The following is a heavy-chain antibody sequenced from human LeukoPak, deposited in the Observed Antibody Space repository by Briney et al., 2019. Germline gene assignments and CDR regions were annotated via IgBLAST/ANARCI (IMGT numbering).Heavy chain of an antibody. CDR1: GYSFTSYD. V-gene: IGHV1-8*01. CDR3: ARGPTGQEVDF. Sequence: ASVKVSCKTSGYSFTSYDMNWVRQAARQGLERMGWMNSKSGNAGYAQKFQGRVTMTRDTSISTAYMELSSLRSEDTAVYYCARGPTGQEVDFWGQGTLVTVSS. CDR2: MNSKSGNA. J-gene: IGHJ4*02.